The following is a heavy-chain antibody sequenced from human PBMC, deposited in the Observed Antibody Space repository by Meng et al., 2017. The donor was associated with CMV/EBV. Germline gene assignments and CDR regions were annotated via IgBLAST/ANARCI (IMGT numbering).Heavy chain of an antibody. J-gene: IGHJ4*02. CDR1: GFTFDYHA. CDR2: ISWNSVSI. CDR3: AKLQGSKDY. V-gene: IGHV3-9*01. Sequence: GGSLRLSCTASGFTFDYHALHWVRQAAGEGLEWVAGISWNSVSIGYADSVKGRFIISRDDAKSSLYLQMNSLRTEDTAMYFCAKLQGSKDYWGQGTLVTVSS.